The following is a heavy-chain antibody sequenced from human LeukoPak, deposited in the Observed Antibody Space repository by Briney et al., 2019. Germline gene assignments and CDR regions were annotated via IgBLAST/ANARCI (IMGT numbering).Heavy chain of an antibody. CDR1: GGSLSSYY. J-gene: IGHJ6*03. V-gene: IGHV4-4*09. D-gene: IGHD3-10*01. CDR2: IYTSGST. Sequence: PSETLSLTCTVSGGSLSSYYWSSIRQPPGKGLEWIGYIYTSGSTNYNPSLKSRVTISVDTSKNQFSLKLSSVTAADTAVYYCAVVRGEDYMDVWGKGTTVTVSS. CDR3: AVVRGEDYMDV.